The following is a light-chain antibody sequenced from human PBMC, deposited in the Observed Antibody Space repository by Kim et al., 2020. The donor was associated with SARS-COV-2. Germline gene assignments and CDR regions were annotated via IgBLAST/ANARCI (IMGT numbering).Light chain of an antibody. CDR2: SKN. J-gene: IGLJ3*02. V-gene: IGLV3-19*01. Sequence: TSSTTRQGDSLISYAGSWYQQTPGPAVVLVNDSKNKRPWSTPERSSGSRSGTTASLTIGGDQEEDEDDYYCNPRDSSGNHWVFGGGTKLTVL. CDR3: NPRDSSGNHWV. CDR1: SLISYA.